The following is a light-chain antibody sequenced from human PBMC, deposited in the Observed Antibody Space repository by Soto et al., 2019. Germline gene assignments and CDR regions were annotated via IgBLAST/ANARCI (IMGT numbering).Light chain of an antibody. CDR3: CSYAGSSTYV. CDR1: SSDVGSYNL. V-gene: IGLV2-23*01. Sequence: QPASVSGSPGQSITISCTGTSSDVGSYNLVSWYQQHPGKAPELMIYAGSERPSGVSNRFSGSKSGNTASLTISGLQAEDEADYYCCSYAGSSTYVFGTGTKLTVL. J-gene: IGLJ1*01. CDR2: AGS.